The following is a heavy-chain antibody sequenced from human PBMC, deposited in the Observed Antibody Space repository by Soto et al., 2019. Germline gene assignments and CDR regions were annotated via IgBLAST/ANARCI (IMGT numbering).Heavy chain of an antibody. V-gene: IGHV3-30-3*01. J-gene: IGHJ4*02. CDR2: ISYDGSNK. D-gene: IGHD4-17*01. Sequence: GGSLRLSCAASGFTFSSYAMHWVRQAPGKGLEWVAVISYDGSNKYYADSVKGRFTISRDNSKNTLYLQMNSLRAEDTAVYYCARVGHLMHDYGIFDYWGQGTLVTVSS. CDR3: ARVGHLMHDYGIFDY. CDR1: GFTFSSYA.